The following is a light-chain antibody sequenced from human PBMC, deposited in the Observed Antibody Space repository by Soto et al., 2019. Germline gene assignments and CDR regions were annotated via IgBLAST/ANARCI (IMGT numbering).Light chain of an antibody. CDR3: QQFSSSPLMYT. CDR1: QSVSSS. V-gene: IGKV3-20*01. J-gene: IGKJ2*01. Sequence: VLTQSPGTLSLSPGERATLSCRASQSVSSSLAWYQKKPGQAPRLLIYGASSRATGIPDRFSGSGSGTDCTLTISRLEPEDFAVYYCQQFSSSPLMYTFGQGTKLEIK. CDR2: GAS.